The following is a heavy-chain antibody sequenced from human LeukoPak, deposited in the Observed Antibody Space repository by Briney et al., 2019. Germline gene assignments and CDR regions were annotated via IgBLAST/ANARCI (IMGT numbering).Heavy chain of an antibody. J-gene: IGHJ4*02. V-gene: IGHV1-2*02. CDR3: ARARVTIRVYFDY. CDR1: GYTFTDYY. D-gene: IGHD4-17*01. Sequence: ASVKVSCKASGYTFTDYYMHWVRQAPGQGLEWMGWINPNSGGTNYAQKFQGRVTMTRDTSISTAYMELSRLRSDDTAVYYCARARVTIRVYFDYWGQGTLVTVSS. CDR2: INPNSGGT.